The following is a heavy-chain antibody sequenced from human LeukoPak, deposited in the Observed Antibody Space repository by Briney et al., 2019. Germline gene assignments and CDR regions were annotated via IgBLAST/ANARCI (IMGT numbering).Heavy chain of an antibody. V-gene: IGHV3-33*01. CDR2: MWYDESKE. Sequence: GQSLRLSCAASGFTFCNDGMHWVRQAPGKGLEWVAVMWYDESKEYSGDSVKGRFTISRDKSKNTLYLQMNSLKVEDTAVYYLATDPYYGSGKYYHGMDLWGQGTTVTVSS. D-gene: IGHD3-10*01. CDR1: GFTFCNDG. CDR3: ATDPYYGSGKYYHGMDL. J-gene: IGHJ6*02.